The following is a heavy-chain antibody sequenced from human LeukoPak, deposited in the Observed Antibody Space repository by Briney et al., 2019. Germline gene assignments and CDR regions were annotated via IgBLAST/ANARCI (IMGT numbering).Heavy chain of an antibody. CDR2: IYSGGST. V-gene: IGHV3-53*01. CDR1: GFTVSSNC. D-gene: IGHD4-17*01. J-gene: IGHJ4*02. Sequence: AGGSLRLSCAASGFTVSSNCMSWVRQAPGKGLEWVSVIYSGGSTYYADSVKGRFTISRDNSKNTLYLQMNSLRDEDTAVYFCARATTTRTRFDYWGQGTLVTVSS. CDR3: ARATTTRTRFDY.